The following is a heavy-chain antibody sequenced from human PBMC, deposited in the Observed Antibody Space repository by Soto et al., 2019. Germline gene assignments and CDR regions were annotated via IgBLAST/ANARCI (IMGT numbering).Heavy chain of an antibody. J-gene: IGHJ4*02. Sequence: QVQLVESGGGLVKPGGSLRLSCAASGFTFSDYYMSWIRQAPGKGLEWVSYISSSGDITYYADSVKGRVTISRDNAKNSLYLQMHNLRAEDTAVYYCARYLGYYDSSGYFDYWGQGTLITVSS. V-gene: IGHV3-11*01. CDR2: ISSSGDIT. CDR1: GFTFSDYY. CDR3: ARYLGYYDSSGYFDY. D-gene: IGHD3-22*01.